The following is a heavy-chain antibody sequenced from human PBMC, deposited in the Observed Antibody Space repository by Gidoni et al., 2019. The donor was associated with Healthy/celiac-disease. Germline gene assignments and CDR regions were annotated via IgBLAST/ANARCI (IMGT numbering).Heavy chain of an antibody. D-gene: IGHD6-19*01. Sequence: QVQLVQSGPEVQKPGASVTVSCTASGYTFTRYYMHWVRQATGQGLEWMGWTNPNSGGMNQANKFQGRVNMTRDTSISTAYMGLSRLRSDDTAVYYCARAVEQWLVTYYYGMDVWGQGTTVTVSS. CDR1: GYTFTRYY. V-gene: IGHV1-2*07. CDR3: ARAVEQWLVTYYYGMDV. CDR2: TNPNSGGM. J-gene: IGHJ6*02.